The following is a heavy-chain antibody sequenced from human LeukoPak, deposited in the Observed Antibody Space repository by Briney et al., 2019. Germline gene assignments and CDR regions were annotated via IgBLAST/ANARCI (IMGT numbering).Heavy chain of an antibody. CDR2: ISSSGSTI. D-gene: IGHD2-15*01. CDR1: GFTFSDYY. Sequence: GGSMRLSCAASGFTFSDYYMSWIRQAPGKGLEWVSYISSSGSTIYYADSVKGRFTISRDNAKNSLYLQMNSLRAEDTAVYYCAREFVGYCSGGSCSRYYYYGMDVWGQGTTVTVSS. J-gene: IGHJ6*02. CDR3: AREFVGYCSGGSCSRYYYYGMDV. V-gene: IGHV3-11*01.